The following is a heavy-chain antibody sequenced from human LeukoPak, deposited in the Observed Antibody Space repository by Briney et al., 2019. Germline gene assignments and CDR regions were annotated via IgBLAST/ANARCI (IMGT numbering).Heavy chain of an antibody. CDR3: ARTIRYSGSYYVDY. CDR1: GVSINDYF. V-gene: IGHV4-59*01. CDR2: IYHSGST. Sequence: PSETLSLTCNVSGVSINDYFWSWIRQPPGKGLEWIGYIYHSGSTSYNPSLKSRLTMSLDTSKNQFALRLSSVTAADTAVYYCARTIRYSGSYYVDYWGQGTLVTVSS. J-gene: IGHJ4*02. D-gene: IGHD1-26*01.